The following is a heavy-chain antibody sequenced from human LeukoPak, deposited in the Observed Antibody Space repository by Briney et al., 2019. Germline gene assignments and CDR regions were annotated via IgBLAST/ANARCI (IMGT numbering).Heavy chain of an antibody. CDR2: VPNDGSNR. V-gene: IGHV3-30*18. D-gene: IGHD3-10*01. CDR3: AKDRSNYGFDY. CDR1: GLTFSSYW. J-gene: IGHJ4*02. Sequence: GGSLRLSCAASGLTFSSYWMSWVRQAPAKGLEWVAVVPNDGSNRYYADSVKGRFTISRDNSKNTLDLQMDSLRAEDTAVYFCAKDRSNYGFDYWGQGTLVTVSS.